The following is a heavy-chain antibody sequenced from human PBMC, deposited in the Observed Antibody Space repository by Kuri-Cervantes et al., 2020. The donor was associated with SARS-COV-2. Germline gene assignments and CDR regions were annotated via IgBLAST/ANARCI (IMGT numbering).Heavy chain of an antibody. V-gene: IGHV3-30-3*01. CDR3: ARELGHDSTFSL. D-gene: IGHD3-22*01. Sequence: LSLTCAASGFTFSSYAMHWVRQAPGKGLEWVAVISYDGSNKYYADSVKGRFTISRDNSKNTLYLQMNSLRAEDTAVYYCARELGHDSTFSLWGRGTLVTVSS. J-gene: IGHJ2*01. CDR2: ISYDGSNK. CDR1: GFTFSSYA.